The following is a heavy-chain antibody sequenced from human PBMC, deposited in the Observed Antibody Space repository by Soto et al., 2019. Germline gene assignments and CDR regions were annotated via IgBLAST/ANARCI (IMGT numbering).Heavy chain of an antibody. Sequence: ETLSLTCAVSGVSFTAYYWSWVRQSPDMRLEWIGEIHHSGSTTYNPSLESRVTISVDTSKRQFSLKLTSVTAADTAVYYCVRGRRGDPWGQGTLVTVYS. D-gene: IGHD3-10*01. CDR3: VRGRRGDP. CDR1: GVSFTAYY. V-gene: IGHV4-34*01. J-gene: IGHJ5*02. CDR2: IHHSGST.